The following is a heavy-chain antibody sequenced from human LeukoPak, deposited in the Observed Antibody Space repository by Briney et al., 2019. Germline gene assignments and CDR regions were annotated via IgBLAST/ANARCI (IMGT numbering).Heavy chain of an antibody. CDR3: AKPREYSSTWFGVDH. D-gene: IGHD6-13*01. Sequence: GGSLRLSCAASGFTFSSYAMSWVRQAPGKGLEWVSLISGSGGTTYYADSVKGRFTISRNNSKNTLFLQMYSLRAQDTAAYYCAKPREYSSTWFGVDHWGQGSLVTVSS. V-gene: IGHV3-23*01. CDR1: GFTFSSYA. CDR2: ISGSGGTT. J-gene: IGHJ4*02.